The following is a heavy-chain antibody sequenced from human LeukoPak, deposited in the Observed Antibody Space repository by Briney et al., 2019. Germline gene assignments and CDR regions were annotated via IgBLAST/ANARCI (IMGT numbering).Heavy chain of an antibody. J-gene: IGHJ6*02. CDR3: ARDIKWLGRYYYYGLDV. CDR2: ISYDGTNE. Sequence: GGSLRLSCAGSGFSFSSYTMHWVRQAPGKGLEWVAIISYDGTNEYYADSVKGRFTISRDNSKNTLYLQVNSLRAEDTAVYYCARDIKWLGRYYYYGLDVWGQGATVTVPS. V-gene: IGHV3-30*04. CDR1: GFSFSSYT. D-gene: IGHD6-19*01.